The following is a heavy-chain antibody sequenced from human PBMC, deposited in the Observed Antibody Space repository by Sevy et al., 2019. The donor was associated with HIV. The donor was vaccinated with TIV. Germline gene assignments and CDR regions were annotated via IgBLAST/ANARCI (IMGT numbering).Heavy chain of an antibody. CDR3: TTYRPHTGTYSRNAFDI. D-gene: IGHD2-21*01. Sequence: GGSLRLSCAASGFTFSNAWMSWVRQAPGKGLEWVGRIKSKTDGGTTDYAAPVKGRFTISRDDSKNTLYLQMNSLKTEDTAVYYCTTYRPHTGTYSRNAFDIWGQGTMVTVSS. CDR1: GFTFSNAW. J-gene: IGHJ3*02. V-gene: IGHV3-15*01. CDR2: IKSKTDGGTT.